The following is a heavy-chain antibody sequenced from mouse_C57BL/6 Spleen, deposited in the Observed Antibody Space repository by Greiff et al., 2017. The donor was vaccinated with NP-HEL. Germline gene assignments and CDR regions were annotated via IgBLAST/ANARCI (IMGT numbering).Heavy chain of an antibody. CDR1: GFTFSSYA. Sequence: EVQLVESGGGLVKPGGSLKLSCAASGFTFSSYAMSWVRQTPEKRLEWVATISDGGSYTYYPDNVKGRFTISRDNAKNNLYLQMSHLKSEDTAMYYCASNYAGGYYAMDYWGQGTSVTVSS. CDR2: ISDGGSYT. D-gene: IGHD2-1*01. J-gene: IGHJ4*01. CDR3: ASNYAGGYYAMDY. V-gene: IGHV5-4*01.